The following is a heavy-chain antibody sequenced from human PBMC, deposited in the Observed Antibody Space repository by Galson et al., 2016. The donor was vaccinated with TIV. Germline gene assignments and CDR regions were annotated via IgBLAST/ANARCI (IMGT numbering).Heavy chain of an antibody. Sequence: PALVKPTQTLTVTCTFSGFSLSNSGVGVGWIRQPPGKALEWRALIYWNDDKNYSPSLKTRLTITKATSKNQLVLTMTNMQPVDTATYYCAQRREYPWNYRTPLAMDVWGQGTTVTVSS. CDR3: AQRREYPWNYRTPLAMDV. CDR2: IYWNDDK. J-gene: IGHJ6*02. D-gene: IGHD1-7*01. V-gene: IGHV2-5*01. CDR1: GFSLSNSGVG.